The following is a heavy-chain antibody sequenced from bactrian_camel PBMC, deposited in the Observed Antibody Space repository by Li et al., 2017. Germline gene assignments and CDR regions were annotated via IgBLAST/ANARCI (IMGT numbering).Heavy chain of an antibody. V-gene: IGHV3S2*01. CDR1: GFTFSSSG. CDR3: ASNAVAY. Sequence: DVQLVESGGGLVQPGGSLRLSCAASGFTFSSSGMSWVRQAPGKGLEWVSSIKSDSSDTYYVDSVKGRFTVERDNGLNTVWLQMDGLQSDDTALYYCASNAVAYWGQGTQVTVS. J-gene: IGHJ4*01. CDR2: IKSDSSDT.